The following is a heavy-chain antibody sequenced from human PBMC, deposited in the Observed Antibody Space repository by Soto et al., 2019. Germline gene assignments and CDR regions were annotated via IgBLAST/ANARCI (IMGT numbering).Heavy chain of an antibody. Sequence: GESLKISCKGSGYSFAGYWITWVRQKPGKGLEWMGRIDPSDSQTYYSPSFRGHVTISATKSITTVFLQWSSLRASDTAMYYCARQIYDSDSGPNFQYYFDSWGQGTPVTVSS. J-gene: IGHJ4*02. V-gene: IGHV5-10-1*01. CDR1: GYSFAGYW. CDR3: ARQIYDSDSGPNFQYYFDS. D-gene: IGHD3-22*01. CDR2: IDPSDSQT.